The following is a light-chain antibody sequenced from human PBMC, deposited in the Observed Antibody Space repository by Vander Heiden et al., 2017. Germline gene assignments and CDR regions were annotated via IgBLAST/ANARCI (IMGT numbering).Light chain of an antibody. Sequence: DIQMTQSPSSLSASVGDRVTITCQASQDISNYLNWYQQKPGKAPKLLIYDASNLETGVPSRFSGSGSGTDFTFTISSLQPEDIATYYCQQDDNLLRFGGGTKVEIK. CDR1: QDISNY. CDR2: DAS. CDR3: QQDDNLLR. V-gene: IGKV1-33*01. J-gene: IGKJ4*01.